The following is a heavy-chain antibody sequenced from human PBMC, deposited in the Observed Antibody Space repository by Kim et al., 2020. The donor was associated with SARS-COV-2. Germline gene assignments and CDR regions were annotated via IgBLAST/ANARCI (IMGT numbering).Heavy chain of an antibody. V-gene: IGHV3-53*01. J-gene: IGHJ4*02. CDR3: ARGGKAVAGRGAYYFDY. D-gene: IGHD6-19*01. Sequence: VKGRFTISRDNSKNTLYLQRNSLRAEDTAVYYCARGGKAVAGRGAYYFDYWGQGTLVTVSS.